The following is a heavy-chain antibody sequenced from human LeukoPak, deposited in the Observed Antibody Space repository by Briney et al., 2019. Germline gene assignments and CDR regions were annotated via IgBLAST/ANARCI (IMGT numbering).Heavy chain of an antibody. CDR1: GFSFSTYA. D-gene: IGHD3-22*01. CDR3: ARDRDYYDSSGYYLY. J-gene: IGHJ4*02. V-gene: IGHV3-20*04. CDR2: INWNGGST. Sequence: GGSLRLSCATSGFSFSTYAMSWVRQAPGKGLEWVSGINWNGGSTGYADSVKGRFTISRDNAKNSLYLQMNSLRAEDTALYYCARDRDYYDSSGYYLYWGQGTLVTVSS.